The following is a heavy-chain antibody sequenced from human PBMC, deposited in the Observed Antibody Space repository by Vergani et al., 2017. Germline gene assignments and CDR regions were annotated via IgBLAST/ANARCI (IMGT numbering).Heavy chain of an antibody. CDR2: IYYSGST. CDR1: GGSISSYY. D-gene: IGHD3-3*01. J-gene: IGHJ6*03. CDR3: ARGGLEWLLNAYYYYYMDV. V-gene: IGHV4-59*01. Sequence: QVQLQESGPGLVKPSETLSLTCTVSGGSISSYYWSWIRQPPGKGLEWIGYIYYSGSTNYNPSLTSRVTISVDTSKNQFSLKLSSVTAADTAVYYCARGGLEWLLNAYYYYYMDVWGKGTTVTVSS.